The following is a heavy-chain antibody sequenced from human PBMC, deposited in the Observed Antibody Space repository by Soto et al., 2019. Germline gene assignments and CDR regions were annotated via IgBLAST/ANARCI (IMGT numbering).Heavy chain of an antibody. CDR1: GGSFSGYY. CDR3: ARGIRRGRVGNWFNP. V-gene: IGHV4-34*01. Sequence: PSETLSPTCAVYGGSFSGYYWSWIRQPPGKRLEWXGEXXHXXSXXXXXSXXXRVTVSVDTSKKQFSLKLTYVTAADTAVYYCARGIRRGRVGNWFNPWGQGTLVTASS. D-gene: IGHD3-10*01. J-gene: IGHJ5*02. CDR2: XXHXXSX.